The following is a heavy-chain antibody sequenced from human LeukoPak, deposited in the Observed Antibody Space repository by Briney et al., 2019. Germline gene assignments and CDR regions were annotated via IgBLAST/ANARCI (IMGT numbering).Heavy chain of an antibody. D-gene: IGHD3-22*01. CDR3: VRRAMSSGYDGWYFGL. J-gene: IGHJ2*01. Sequence: SETLSLTCTVSGYSISSGYYWGWIRQPPGKGLEWIGSIYHSGSTNYNPSLKSRVTISVDTSKNQFSLKLNSVTAADTAVYYCVRRAMSSGYDGWYFGLWGRGTLVTVSS. CDR2: IYHSGST. V-gene: IGHV4-38-2*02. CDR1: GYSISSGYY.